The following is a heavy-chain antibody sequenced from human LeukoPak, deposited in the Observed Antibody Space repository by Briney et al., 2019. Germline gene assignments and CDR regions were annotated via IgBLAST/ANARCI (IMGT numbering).Heavy chain of an antibody. CDR1: GFTFSSYS. CDR3: ARHTMYYYDSSGFAPSYYYYGMDV. CDR2: IGSSSSYI. J-gene: IGHJ6*02. V-gene: IGHV3-21*01. Sequence: PGGSLRLSCAASGFTFSSYSMNWVRQAPGKGLEWVSSIGSSSSYIYYADSVKGRFTISRDNAKNSLYLQMNSLRAEDTAVYYCARHTMYYYDSSGFAPSYYYYGMDVWGQGTTVTVSS. D-gene: IGHD3-22*01.